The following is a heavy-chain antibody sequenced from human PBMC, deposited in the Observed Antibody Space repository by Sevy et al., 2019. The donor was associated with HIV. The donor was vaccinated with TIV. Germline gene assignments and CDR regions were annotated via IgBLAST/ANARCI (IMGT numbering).Heavy chain of an antibody. J-gene: IGHJ4*02. Sequence: LETLSLTCTVSGGSISSYYWSWIQQPPGKALEWIGYIYYSGSTNYNPSLKSRVTISVDTSKNQFSLKLSSVTAADTAVYYCARVIPTSNTGTTFYFDYWGQGTLVTVSS. CDR2: IYYSGST. CDR1: GGSISSYY. D-gene: IGHD1-7*01. CDR3: ARVIPTSNTGTTFYFDY. V-gene: IGHV4-59*01.